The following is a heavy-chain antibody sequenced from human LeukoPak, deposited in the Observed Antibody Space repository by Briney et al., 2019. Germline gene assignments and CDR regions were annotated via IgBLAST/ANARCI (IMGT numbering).Heavy chain of an antibody. D-gene: IGHD1-26*01. CDR1: GGIFSSYT. Sequence: SVKVSCKASGGIFSSYTISWVRQAPGQGLEWMGRIIPILGIANYAQKFQGRVTITADKSTSTAYMELSSLRSEDTAVYYCARGGVGATFDYWGQGTLVTVSS. J-gene: IGHJ4*02. CDR2: IIPILGIA. V-gene: IGHV1-69*02. CDR3: ARGGVGATFDY.